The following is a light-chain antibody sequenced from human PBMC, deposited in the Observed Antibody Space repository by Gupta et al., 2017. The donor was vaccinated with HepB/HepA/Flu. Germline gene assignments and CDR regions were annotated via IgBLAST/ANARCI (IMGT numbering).Light chain of an antibody. V-gene: IGKV3-15*01. CDR2: RAT. Sequence: EIVMTQSPATLSVSPGERATLSCRASQSVGTNLAWYQQRPGQAPRLLIYRATARATGVPARFSGSGSGTEFTLSISSLQSDDFAVYYCQQYNTWPPWTFGHGTKVEIK. CDR3: QQYNTWPPWT. J-gene: IGKJ1*01. CDR1: QSVGTN.